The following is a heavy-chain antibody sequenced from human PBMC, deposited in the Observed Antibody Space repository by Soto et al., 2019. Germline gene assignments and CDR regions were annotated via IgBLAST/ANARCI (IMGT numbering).Heavy chain of an antibody. Sequence: QVQLVQSGAEVKKPGSSVKVSCKASGGTFSSYAISWVRQAPGQGLEWMGGIIPIFGTANYAQKFQGRVTSTADKSTSTAYMELSSLSSEDTAVYYCARDMATGVSSTSCYRCYYYGLDVCGQGTTVTVSS. CDR1: GGTFSSYA. J-gene: IGHJ6*02. CDR3: ARDMATGVSSTSCYRCYYYGLDV. D-gene: IGHD2-2*01. CDR2: IIPIFGTA. V-gene: IGHV1-69*06.